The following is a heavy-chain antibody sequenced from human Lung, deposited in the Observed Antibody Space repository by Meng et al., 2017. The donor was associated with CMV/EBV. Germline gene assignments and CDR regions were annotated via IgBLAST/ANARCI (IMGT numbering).Heavy chain of an antibody. CDR3: AREADGATFDY. Sequence: QVRLGRSGAEVKKPGPSVKVSCKASGYTFTNYYMHWVRQAPGQGLEWMGIINPSGGSTSYAQKFQGRVTMTRDTSTSTVYMELSSLRSEDTAVYYCAREADGATFDYWGQGTLVTVSS. J-gene: IGHJ4*02. CDR2: INPSGGST. V-gene: IGHV1-46*01. D-gene: IGHD1-26*01. CDR1: GYTFTNYY.